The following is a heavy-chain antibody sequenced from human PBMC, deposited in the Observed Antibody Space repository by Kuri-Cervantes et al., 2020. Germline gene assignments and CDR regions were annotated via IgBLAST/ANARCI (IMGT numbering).Heavy chain of an antibody. CDR1: GFTFSSHA. D-gene: IGHD5-12*01. Sequence: GESLKISCAASGFTFSSHAMSWVRQAPGKGLEWVSTITGSGDSTYHADSVKGRFTISRDNSKNTLYLQMNSLRAEDTTVYYCARGSGYFRLWGQGTLVTVSS. CDR3: ARGSGYFRL. J-gene: IGHJ4*02. CDR2: ITGSGDST. V-gene: IGHV3-23*01.